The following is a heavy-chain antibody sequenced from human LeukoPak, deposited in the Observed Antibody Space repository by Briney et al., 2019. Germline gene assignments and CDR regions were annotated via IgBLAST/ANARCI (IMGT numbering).Heavy chain of an antibody. CDR1: GYSISSGYY. Sequence: SETLSLTCTVSGYSISSGYYWSWIRQPPGKGLEWIGYIYYSGSTNYNPSLKSRVTISVDTSKNQFSLKLSSVTAADTAVYYCARGSWLAAGTWWFDPWGQGTLVTVSS. J-gene: IGHJ5*02. CDR2: IYYSGST. V-gene: IGHV4-61*01. CDR3: ARGSWLAAGTWWFDP. D-gene: IGHD6-13*01.